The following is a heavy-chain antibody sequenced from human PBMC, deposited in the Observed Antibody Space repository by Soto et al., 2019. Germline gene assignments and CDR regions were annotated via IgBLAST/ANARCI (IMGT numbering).Heavy chain of an antibody. CDR3: AGGTGWLIDY. CDR2: IKQDGSEK. D-gene: IGHD6-19*01. V-gene: IGHV3-7*04. J-gene: IGHJ4*02. Sequence: EVQLMESGGGLVQPGGSLRLSCAGSGFTFSSYWMNWVHQAPGKGLEWVANIKQDGSEKYYVDSVKGRFSISRDNAQNSMYLQMNSLRAEDTAVYYCAGGTGWLIDYWGQGTLVTVSS. CDR1: GFTFSSYW.